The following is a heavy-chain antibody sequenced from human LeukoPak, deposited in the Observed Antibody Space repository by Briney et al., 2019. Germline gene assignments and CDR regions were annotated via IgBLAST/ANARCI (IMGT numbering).Heavy chain of an antibody. V-gene: IGHV3-74*01. J-gene: IGHJ5*02. Sequence: GGSLRLSCAASGFSLSTFWMHWVRQAPGKGLVWVSRIDYDRTTTTYADSVKGRFTISRDNAKNTLYLQMNSLRAEDTAVYYCTHLGWFDPWGQGTLVTVSS. CDR1: GFSLSTFW. CDR3: THLGWFDP. CDR2: IDYDRTTT.